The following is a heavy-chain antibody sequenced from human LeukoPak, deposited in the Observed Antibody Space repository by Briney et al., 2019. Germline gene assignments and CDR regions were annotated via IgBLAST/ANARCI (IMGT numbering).Heavy chain of an antibody. J-gene: IGHJ3*02. CDR2: IKEDGSEK. V-gene: IGHV3-7*05. CDR1: GFTFSSYW. Sequence: GGSLRLSCAASGFTFSSYWISWVRQAPGKGLGWVANIKEDGSEKYYVDSVKGRFTISRDNAKNSLFLQMNSLRAEDTAVYYCTRSRNNAFDIWGQGTMVTVSS. CDR3: TRSRNNAFDI. D-gene: IGHD1-26*01.